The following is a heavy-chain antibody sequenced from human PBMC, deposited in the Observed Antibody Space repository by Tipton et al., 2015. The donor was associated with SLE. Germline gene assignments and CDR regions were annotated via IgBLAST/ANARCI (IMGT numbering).Heavy chain of an antibody. D-gene: IGHD2-15*01. CDR2: ISSTGST. CDR3: ARMGVVARNWFDL. V-gene: IGHV4-61*02. CDR1: GVSISSSRYYSS. J-gene: IGHJ5*02. Sequence: TLSLTCTVSGVSISSSRYYSSWSWIRQSAGKGLEWIGRISSTGSTNYNPSLKSRVTMSVDTSENQFSLRLTSVTAADTAMYFCARMGVVARNWFDLWGQGSLVTVSP.